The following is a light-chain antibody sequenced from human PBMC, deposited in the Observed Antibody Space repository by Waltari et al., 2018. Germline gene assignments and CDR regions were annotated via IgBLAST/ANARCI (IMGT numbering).Light chain of an antibody. CDR3: SSFAGRWV. CDR2: EVT. V-gene: IGLV2-8*01. Sequence: QSALTHPPSASGSPGQSVTISCTGTSSDFGNYNFVSWYQQHPGKAPKVIIYEVTKRSSGFPDRFSGSKSGNTASLTVSGLQAEDEADYYCSSFAGRWVFGGGTKLTVL. CDR1: SSDFGNYNF. J-gene: IGLJ3*02.